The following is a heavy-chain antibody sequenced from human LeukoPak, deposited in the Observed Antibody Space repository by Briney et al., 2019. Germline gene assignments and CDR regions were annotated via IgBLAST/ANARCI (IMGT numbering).Heavy chain of an antibody. Sequence: PGGSLRLSCAASGFTFSSYGMSWVRQAPGKGLEWVSAISGSGGSTYYADSVKGRFIISRDNSKNTLYLQMNSPRAEDTAVYYCARALNLLDPVTLDYWGQGTLVTVSS. CDR2: ISGSGGST. V-gene: IGHV3-23*01. J-gene: IGHJ4*02. CDR3: ARALNLLDPVTLDY. D-gene: IGHD1-1*01. CDR1: GFTFSSYG.